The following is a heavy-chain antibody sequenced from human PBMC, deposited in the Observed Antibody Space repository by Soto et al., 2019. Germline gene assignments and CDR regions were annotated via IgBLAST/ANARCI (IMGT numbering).Heavy chain of an antibody. CDR2: ISYDGSNK. D-gene: IGHD2-2*01. J-gene: IGHJ6*02. CDR3: AKDIVVVPAATRSHYGMDV. CDR1: GGTFISYG. V-gene: IGHV3-30*18. Sequence: GGSLRLSCTASGGTFISYGMHWVRQAPGKGLEWVAVISYDGSNKYYADSVKGRFTISRDNSKNTLYLQMNSLRAEDTAVYYCAKDIVVVPAATRSHYGMDVWGQGTTVTVSS.